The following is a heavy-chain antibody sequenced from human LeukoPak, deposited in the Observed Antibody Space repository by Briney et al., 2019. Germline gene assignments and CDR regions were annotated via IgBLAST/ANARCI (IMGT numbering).Heavy chain of an antibody. Sequence: SETLSLTCAVYGGSFSGYYWSWIRQPPGKGLEWIGEINHSGSTNYNPSLKSRVTISVDTSKNQFSLKLSSVTAADTAVYYCARRDYYGPGSYNYWGQGTLVTVSS. V-gene: IGHV4-34*01. J-gene: IGHJ4*02. CDR3: ARRDYYGPGSYNY. CDR2: INHSGST. D-gene: IGHD3-10*01. CDR1: GGSFSGYY.